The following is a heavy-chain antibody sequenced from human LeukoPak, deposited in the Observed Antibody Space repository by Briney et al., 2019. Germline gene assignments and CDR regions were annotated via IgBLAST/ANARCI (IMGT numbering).Heavy chain of an antibody. Sequence: PGGSLRLSCAASGFTFSSYEMNWVRQAPGKGLEWVSYISSSGSTIYYADSVKGRFTISRDNAKNSLYLQMNSLRAEDTAVYYCARDYYDSSGYYRWFDPWGQGTLVTVSS. J-gene: IGHJ5*02. D-gene: IGHD3-22*01. CDR2: ISSSGSTI. CDR3: ARDYYDSSGYYRWFDP. CDR1: GFTFSSYE. V-gene: IGHV3-48*03.